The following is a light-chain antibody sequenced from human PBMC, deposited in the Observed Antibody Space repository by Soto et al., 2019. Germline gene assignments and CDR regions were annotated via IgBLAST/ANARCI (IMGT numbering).Light chain of an antibody. CDR2: LGS. V-gene: IGKV2-28*01. CDR1: QSLLHSNGYNY. J-gene: IGKJ1*01. CDR3: MQDLQTPRT. Sequence: DIVMTQSPLSLPVTPGEPASISCRSSQSLLHSNGYNYLHWYLQKPGQSPQLLIYLGSNRASGVPDRFSGSGSGTDFTLKISRVEAEDVGVYYCMQDLQTPRTFGQGTKVEIK.